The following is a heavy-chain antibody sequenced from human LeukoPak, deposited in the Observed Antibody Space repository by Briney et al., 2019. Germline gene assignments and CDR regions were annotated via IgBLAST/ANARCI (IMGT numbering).Heavy chain of an antibody. J-gene: IGHJ6*02. V-gene: IGHV3-23*01. D-gene: IGHD6-19*01. CDR2: IGGRGGRT. CDR1: GFIFGDYG. CDR3: AKGRIAVAPYYGMDV. Sequence: GGSLRLSCAASGFIFGDYGMNWVRQAPGKGQEWVSGIGGRGGRTYYADSVQGRFTISRDNSNNTVDLQMNSLRAEDTAIYYCAKGRIAVAPYYGMDVWGRGTTVSVSS.